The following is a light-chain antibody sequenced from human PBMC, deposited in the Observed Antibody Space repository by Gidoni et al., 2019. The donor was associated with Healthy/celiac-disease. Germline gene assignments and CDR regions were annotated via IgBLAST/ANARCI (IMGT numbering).Light chain of an antibody. CDR1: QDIRNY. J-gene: IGKJ2*01. CDR3: QQYDNRPPTYT. V-gene: IGKV1-33*01. CDR2: DAS. Sequence: DIQMTESPSSMSASVGARVTITCQASQDIRNYLNWYQQKPGKAPKRLIYDASNLETGVPSRFSGSGSGTDFTFTISSLQPEDMATYYCQQYDNRPPTYTFGQGTKLEIK.